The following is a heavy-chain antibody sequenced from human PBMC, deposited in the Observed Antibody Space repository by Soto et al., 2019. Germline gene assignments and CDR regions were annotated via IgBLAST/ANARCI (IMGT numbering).Heavy chain of an antibody. V-gene: IGHV4-31*03. CDR2: IYYSGST. CDR1: GGSISSGGYY. J-gene: IGHJ6*02. Sequence: SETLSLTCTVSGGSISSGGYYWSWIRQHPGKGLEWIGYIYYSGSTYYNPSLKSRVTISVDTSKNQFSLKLSSVTAADTAVYYCARARWFGELSRPGMDVWGQGTTVTVSS. CDR3: ARARWFGELSRPGMDV. D-gene: IGHD3-10*01.